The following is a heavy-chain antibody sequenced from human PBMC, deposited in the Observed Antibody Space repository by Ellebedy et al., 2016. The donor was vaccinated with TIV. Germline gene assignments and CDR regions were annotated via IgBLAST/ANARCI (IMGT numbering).Heavy chain of an antibody. V-gene: IGHV3-53*01. D-gene: IGHD6-13*01. J-gene: IGHJ4*02. CDR2: IYSGGST. CDR1: GFTVSSNY. Sequence: GGSLRLSCAASGFTVSSNYMSWVRQAPGKGLEWVSVIYSGGSTYYADSVKGRFTISRDNSKNTLYLQMNSLRAEDTAVYYCARDLSIAAAGTLAGDYWGQGTLVTVSS. CDR3: ARDLSIAAAGTLAGDY.